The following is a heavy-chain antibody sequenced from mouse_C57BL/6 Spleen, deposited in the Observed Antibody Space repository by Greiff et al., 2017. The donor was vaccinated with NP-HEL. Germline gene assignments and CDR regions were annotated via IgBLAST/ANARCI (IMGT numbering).Heavy chain of an antibody. V-gene: IGHV1-81*01. CDR2: IYPRSGNT. D-gene: IGHD2-5*01. J-gene: IGHJ4*01. Sequence: QVHVKQSGAELARPGASVKLSCKASGYTFTSYGISWVKQRTGQGLEWIGEIYPRSGNTYYNEKFKGKATLTADKSSSTAYMELRSLTSEDSAVYFCASPYYSNYVGAMDYWGQGTSVTVSS. CDR3: ASPYYSNYVGAMDY. CDR1: GYTFTSYG.